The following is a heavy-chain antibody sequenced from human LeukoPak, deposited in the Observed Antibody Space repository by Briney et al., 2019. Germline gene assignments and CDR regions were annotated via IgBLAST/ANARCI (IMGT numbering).Heavy chain of an antibody. Sequence: QSGGSLRLSCAASGFTFSSYAMSWVRQAPGKGLEWVSAISGSGGSTYYADSVKGRFTISRDNSKNTLYLQMNSLRAEDTAVYYCASRDVLRFLEWLPAPFDYWGQGTLVTVSS. D-gene: IGHD3-3*01. CDR2: ISGSGGST. CDR3: ASRDVLRFLEWLPAPFDY. V-gene: IGHV3-23*01. J-gene: IGHJ4*02. CDR1: GFTFSSYA.